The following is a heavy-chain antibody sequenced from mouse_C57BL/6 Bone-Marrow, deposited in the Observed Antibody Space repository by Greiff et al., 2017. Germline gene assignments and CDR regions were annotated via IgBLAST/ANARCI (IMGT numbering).Heavy chain of an antibody. D-gene: IGHD1-1*01. CDR3: AREGIDYGSFFDY. J-gene: IGHJ2*01. CDR2: ISYDGSN. CDR1: GYSITSGYY. V-gene: IGHV3-6*01. Sequence: EVKLMESGPGLVKPSQSLSLTCSVTGYSITSGYYWNWIRQFPGNKLEWMGYISYDGSNNYNPSLKNRISITRDTSKNQFFLKLNSVTTEDTATYYCAREGIDYGSFFDYWGQGTTLTVSS.